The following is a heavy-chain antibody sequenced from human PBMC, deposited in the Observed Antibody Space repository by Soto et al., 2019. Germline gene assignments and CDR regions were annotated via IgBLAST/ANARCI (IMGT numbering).Heavy chain of an antibody. CDR2: IIPILGIA. D-gene: IGHD3-10*01. J-gene: IGHJ3*02. CDR1: GGTFSSYT. Sequence: ASVKVSCKASGGTFSSYTISWVRQAPGQGLEWMGRIIPILGIANYAQKFQGRVTITADKSTSTAYMELSSLRSEDTAVYYCASVGFTMVRGVIIPLGAFDIWGQGTMVTVSS. V-gene: IGHV1-69*02. CDR3: ASVGFTMVRGVIIPLGAFDI.